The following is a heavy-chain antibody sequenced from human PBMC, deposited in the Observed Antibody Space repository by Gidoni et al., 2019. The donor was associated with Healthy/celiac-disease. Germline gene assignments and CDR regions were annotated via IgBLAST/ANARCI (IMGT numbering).Heavy chain of an antibody. CDR3: AKDRGSGSYYGVTDY. CDR2: ISGSGGST. Sequence: EVQLLESGGGLVQPGGSLRLSCAASGFTFSSYAMRWVRQAPGKGLEWVSAISGSGGSTYYADSVKGRFTISRDNSKNTLYLQMNSLRAEDTAVYYCAKDRGSGSYYGVTDYWGQGTLVTVSS. CDR1: GFTFSSYA. V-gene: IGHV3-23*01. J-gene: IGHJ4*02. D-gene: IGHD3-10*01.